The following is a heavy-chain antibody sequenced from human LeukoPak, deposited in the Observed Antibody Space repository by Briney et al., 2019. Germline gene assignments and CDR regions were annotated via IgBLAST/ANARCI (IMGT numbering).Heavy chain of an antibody. J-gene: IGHJ4*02. D-gene: IGHD2-15*01. V-gene: IGHV4-30-2*01. CDR1: GGSISSGGYF. CDR3: GRERARGRGYFYY. CDR2: IYHSGST. Sequence: TLSRPSAVSGGSISSGGYFWCCIRPPPRKGLEWIRFIYHSGSTYYNPSLKSRFTTSVDRSKSKFSLKLRSVTVSDTAVYDCGRERARGRGYFYYWGQGTLGTVSS.